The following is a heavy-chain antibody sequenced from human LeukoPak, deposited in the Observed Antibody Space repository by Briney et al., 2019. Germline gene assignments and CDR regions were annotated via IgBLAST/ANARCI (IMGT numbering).Heavy chain of an antibody. CDR2: IWYDGSKE. Sequence: GGSLRLSCSASGFTFNSYGFHWVRQVPGKGLEWVAVIWYDGSKEYYTDSVKGRFTISRDDSKNTLYLQMNSLRDEDTAVYYCARDRSLSAMDYWGQGTLVTVSS. D-gene: IGHD5-18*01. CDR3: ARDRSLSAMDY. J-gene: IGHJ4*02. CDR1: GFTFNSYG. V-gene: IGHV3-33*01.